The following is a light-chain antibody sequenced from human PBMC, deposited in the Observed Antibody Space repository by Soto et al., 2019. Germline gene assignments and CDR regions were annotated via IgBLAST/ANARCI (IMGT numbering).Light chain of an antibody. Sequence: IQRTQSPSSLSASVGDIVSISFRASLSVGTHFNWYQQRPGKAPKLVIYATSSLQSGVPSRFSGSGSGTEFTLTISSLQPDDFATYYCQQYNSYLWTFGQGTKVDI. J-gene: IGKJ1*01. CDR2: ATS. CDR3: QQYNSYLWT. CDR1: LSVGTH. V-gene: IGKV1-17*01.